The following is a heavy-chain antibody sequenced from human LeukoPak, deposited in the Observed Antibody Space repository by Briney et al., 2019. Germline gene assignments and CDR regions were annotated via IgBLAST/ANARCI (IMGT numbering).Heavy chain of an antibody. CDR3: AKGGYYDSSGYYTPGNYYMDV. CDR2: ISGSGGST. CDR1: GFPFSSYA. V-gene: IGHV3-23*01. Sequence: PGGSLRLSCAASGFPFSSYAMSWVRQAPGKGLEWVSAISGSGGSTYYADSVKGRFTISRDNSKNTLYLQMNSLRAEDTAVYYCAKGGYYDSSGYYTPGNYYMDVWGKGTTVTVSS. J-gene: IGHJ6*03. D-gene: IGHD3-22*01.